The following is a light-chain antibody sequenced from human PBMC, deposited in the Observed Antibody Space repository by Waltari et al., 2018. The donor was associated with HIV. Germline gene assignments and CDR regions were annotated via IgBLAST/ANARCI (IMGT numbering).Light chain of an antibody. CDR1: HDISNS. CDR3: QQCDNPMYT. Sequence: DIQMTQSPSSLSASVGDRVTITCQASHDISNSLSWYQHKPGKAPKLLIYDASNLETGVTSRFSGSGSGTDFTFTINSLQPEDIATYYCQQCDNPMYTFGQGTNLEIK. V-gene: IGKV1-33*01. J-gene: IGKJ2*01. CDR2: DAS.